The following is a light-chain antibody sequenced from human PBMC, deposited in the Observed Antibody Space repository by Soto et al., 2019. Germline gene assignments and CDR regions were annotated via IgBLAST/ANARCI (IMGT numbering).Light chain of an antibody. CDR1: QDISNY. CDR3: QQYDNLPIT. V-gene: IGKV1-33*01. Sequence: DIQMTHSPSSLSASLGYIFTITCQASQDISNYLNWYQQKPGKAPKLLIYDASNLETGVPSRFSGSGSGTDFTFTISSLQPEDIATYYCQQYDNLPITFGQGTRLEIK. CDR2: DAS. J-gene: IGKJ5*01.